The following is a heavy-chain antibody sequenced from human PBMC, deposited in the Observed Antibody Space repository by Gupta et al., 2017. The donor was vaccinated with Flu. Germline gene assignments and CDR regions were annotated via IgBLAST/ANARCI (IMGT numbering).Heavy chain of an antibody. V-gene: IGHV3-33*01. CDR2: IWYDGNNK. J-gene: IGHJ3*02. Sequence: FTFSTYAMHWVRQAPGKGLEWVAVIWYDGNNKKYADSVKGRFTISRDNSKNTLDLQMNSLXAXDTAVYXCAREIVGGAFDIWGQGTMVTVSS. CDR1: FTFSTYA. CDR3: AREIVGGAFDI. D-gene: IGHD3-16*01.